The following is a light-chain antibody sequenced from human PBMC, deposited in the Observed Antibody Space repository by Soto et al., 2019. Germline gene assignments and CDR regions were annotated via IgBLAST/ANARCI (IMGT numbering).Light chain of an antibody. J-gene: IGKJ3*01. Sequence: DIVMTQSPDSLAVSLGERATINCKSSQSVLYSSNNRNYFAWYQQKTGQPPKLLIAWASTRESGVPDRFSGSGSVTDFTLTISSKQAEDVAVYYGKQYYCSPPEVIFGPGTKVDIK. CDR1: QSVLYSSNNRNY. CDR2: WAS. V-gene: IGKV4-1*01. CDR3: KQYYCSPPEVI.